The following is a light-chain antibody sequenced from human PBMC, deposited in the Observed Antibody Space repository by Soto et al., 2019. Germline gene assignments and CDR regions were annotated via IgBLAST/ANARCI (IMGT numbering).Light chain of an antibody. CDR3: QQYGSSPPD. Sequence: EIVLTQSPGTLSLSPGERATLSCRASQSVSSSYLAWYQQKPGQAPRLLIYGASSRATGIPDRFSGSGSGTDFTLTISRLEPEDFAVYYCQQYGSSPPDLGPRTKVDIK. J-gene: IGKJ3*01. V-gene: IGKV3-20*01. CDR2: GAS. CDR1: QSVSSSY.